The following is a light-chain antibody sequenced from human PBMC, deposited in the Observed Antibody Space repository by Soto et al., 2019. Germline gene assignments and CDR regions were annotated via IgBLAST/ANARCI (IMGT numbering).Light chain of an antibody. CDR2: AAS. CDR1: QGINSR. Sequence: DIHMTQSPSSLSASVGDRVTITCRASQGINSRLAWYQQKPEKAPKPLIYAASSLQSGVPSRFSGSGSGTDFTLTIFSLQPEDFATYYCQQYNSYPITFGQGTRLEIK. CDR3: QQYNSYPIT. J-gene: IGKJ5*01. V-gene: IGKV1D-16*01.